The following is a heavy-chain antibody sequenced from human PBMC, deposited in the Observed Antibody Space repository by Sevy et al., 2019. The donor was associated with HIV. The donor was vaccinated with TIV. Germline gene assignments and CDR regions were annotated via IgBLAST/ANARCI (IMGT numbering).Heavy chain of an antibody. J-gene: IGHJ4*02. D-gene: IGHD6-19*01. CDR1: GVSISGNTYY. CDR2: GYNGGTT. V-gene: IGHV4-39*01. Sequence: SETLSLTCTVSGVSISGNTYYWGWIRQPPGKGREWIGNGYNGGTTYYNPALKRGLTLWVDTLKNQISLQLRSVTAADKAVYYCARLTNSGWYKTDYWGQGTLVTVSS. CDR3: ARLTNSGWYKTDY.